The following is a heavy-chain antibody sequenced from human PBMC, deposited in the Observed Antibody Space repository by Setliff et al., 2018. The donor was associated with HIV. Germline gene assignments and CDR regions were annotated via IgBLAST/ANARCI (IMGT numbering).Heavy chain of an antibody. CDR2: INAGNGDT. CDR1: GYTFTNYA. Sequence: ASVKVSCKASGYTFTNYAMHWVRQAPGQRLEWMGWINAGNGDTKYSQKFQGRVTFTWDTSASTAYMELSSLRSEDTALYYCARGDHDVWGDYSNFFNYWGQGTLVTVSS. D-gene: IGHD3-3*01. CDR3: ARGDHDVWGDYSNFFNY. V-gene: IGHV1-3*01. J-gene: IGHJ4*02.